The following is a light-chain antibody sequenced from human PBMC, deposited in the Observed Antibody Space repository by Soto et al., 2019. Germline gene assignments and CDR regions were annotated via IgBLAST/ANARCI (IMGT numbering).Light chain of an antibody. V-gene: IGKV3-11*01. J-gene: IGKJ4*01. CDR2: DVS. CDR3: QQRRSSLT. CDR1: QSVSTY. Sequence: IVLTQSPATLSLSPGERATLSCRASQSVSTYLAWYQQKSGQAPRLLIYDVSKRATGIPPRFSGSGAGTDFSLTISSLEPEDSATYYCQQRRSSLTFGGWTKVEIK.